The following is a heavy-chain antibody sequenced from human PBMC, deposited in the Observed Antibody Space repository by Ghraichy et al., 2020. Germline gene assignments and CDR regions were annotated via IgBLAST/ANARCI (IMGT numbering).Heavy chain of an antibody. CDR3: ARGITIFAPEKNFGSWEPGRKRIRAWFDP. Sequence: SETLSLTCAVYGGSFSGYYWSWIRQPPGKGLEWIGEINHSGSTNYNPSLKSRVTISVDTSKNQFSLKLSSVTAADTAVYYCARGITIFAPEKNFGSWEPGRKRIRAWFDPWGQGTLVTVSS. CDR2: INHSGST. CDR1: GGSFSGYY. J-gene: IGHJ5*02. D-gene: IGHD3-9*01. V-gene: IGHV4-34*01.